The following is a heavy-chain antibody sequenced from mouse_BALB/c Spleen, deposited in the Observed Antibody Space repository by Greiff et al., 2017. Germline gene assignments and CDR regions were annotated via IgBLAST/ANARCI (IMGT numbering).Heavy chain of an antibody. D-gene: IGHD2-10*02. CDR1: GFTFSSFG. V-gene: IGHV5-17*02. CDR3: ARERGYAYFDY. Sequence: EVQVVESGGGLVQPGGSRKLSCAASGFTFSSFGMHWVRQAPEKGLEWVAYISSGSSTIYYADTVKGRFTISRDNPKNTLFLQMTSLRSEDTAMYYCARERGYAYFDYWGQGTTLTVSS. J-gene: IGHJ2*01. CDR2: ISSGSSTI.